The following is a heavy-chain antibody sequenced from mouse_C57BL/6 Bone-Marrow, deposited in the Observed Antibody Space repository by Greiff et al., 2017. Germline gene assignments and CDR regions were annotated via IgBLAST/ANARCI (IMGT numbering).Heavy chain of an antibody. CDR3: ARPYYSNYWYFDV. CDR2: IYPGSGST. CDR1: GYTFTSYW. J-gene: IGHJ1*03. Sequence: QVQLQQPGAELVKPGASVKMSCKASGYTFTSYWITWVKQRPGQGLEWIGDIYPGSGSTNYNEKFKSKATLTVDTSSSTAYMQLSSLTSAYSAVYYCARPYYSNYWYFDVWVTGTTVTVSS. D-gene: IGHD2-5*01. V-gene: IGHV1-55*01.